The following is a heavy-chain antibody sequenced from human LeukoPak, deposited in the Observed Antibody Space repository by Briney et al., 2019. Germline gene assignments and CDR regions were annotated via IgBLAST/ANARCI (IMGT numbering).Heavy chain of an antibody. V-gene: IGHV1-69*04. CDR2: IIPILGIA. CDR1: GGTFSSYA. CDR3: ARDEGYSYGSLLAY. Sequence: SVKVSCKASGGTFSSYAISWVRQAPGQGLEWMGRIIPILGIANYAQKFQGRVTMTADKSTSTAYMELSSLRSEDTAVYYCARDEGYSYGSLLAYWGQGTLVTVSS. D-gene: IGHD5-18*01. J-gene: IGHJ4*02.